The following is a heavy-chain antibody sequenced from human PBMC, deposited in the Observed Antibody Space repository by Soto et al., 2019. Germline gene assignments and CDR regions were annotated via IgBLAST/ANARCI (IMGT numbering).Heavy chain of an antibody. J-gene: IGHJ4*02. Sequence: PSETLSLTCTVSGGSISSGGYYWSWIRQHPGKGLEWIGYIYYSGSTYYNPSLKSRVTISVDTSKNQFSLKLSSVTAADTAVYYCARGSNEIVVPLYYWGQGTLVTSPQ. CDR1: GGSISSGGYY. CDR3: ARGSNEIVVPLYY. CDR2: IYYSGST. V-gene: IGHV4-31*03. D-gene: IGHD3-22*01.